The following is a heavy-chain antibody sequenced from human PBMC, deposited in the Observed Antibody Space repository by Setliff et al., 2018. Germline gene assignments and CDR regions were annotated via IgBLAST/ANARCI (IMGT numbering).Heavy chain of an antibody. D-gene: IGHD1-26*01. CDR2: IYTTGST. CDR1: GGSINSATNY. V-gene: IGHV4-61*02. J-gene: IGHJ4*02. CDR3: ARDNTIVGATDY. Sequence: SETLSLTCTVSGGSINSATNYWNWIRQPAGAGLEWVGRIYTTGSTSYNPSLKSRLTISIDTSKNQFSLRLSSVTAADTAVYFCARDNTIVGATDYWGQGTLVTVSS.